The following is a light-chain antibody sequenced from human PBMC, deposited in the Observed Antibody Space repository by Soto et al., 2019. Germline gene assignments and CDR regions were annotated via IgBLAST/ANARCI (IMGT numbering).Light chain of an antibody. CDR3: TSYAGTYSSFYV. V-gene: IGLV2-8*01. CDR1: SSDVGAYNY. Sequence: QSVLTQPPSASGSPGQSVTISCTGTSSDVGAYNYVSWYQQLPGKAPKLIIYEVSKRPSGVPDRFSGSKSGNTASLTVSGLQAEDEAEYYCTSYAGTYSSFYVFGTGTKVPVL. J-gene: IGLJ1*01. CDR2: EVS.